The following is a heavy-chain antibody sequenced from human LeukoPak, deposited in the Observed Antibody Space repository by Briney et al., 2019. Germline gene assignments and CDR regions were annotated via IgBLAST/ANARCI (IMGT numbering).Heavy chain of an antibody. Sequence: SETLSLTCTASGGSISSHDWSWLRQPPGKGLEYIGYIHYSGITNYNPSLMSRVTISVDTSKNQISLKLSSVTAADMAVYYCARRYNYVFDYWGQGTLVTVSS. V-gene: IGHV4-59*11. D-gene: IGHD1-1*01. CDR2: IHYSGIT. CDR1: GGSISSHD. J-gene: IGHJ4*02. CDR3: ARRYNYVFDY.